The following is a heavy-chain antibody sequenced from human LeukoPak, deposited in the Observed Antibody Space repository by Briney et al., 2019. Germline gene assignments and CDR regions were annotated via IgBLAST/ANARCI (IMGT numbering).Heavy chain of an antibody. CDR2: INPNSGGT. Sequence: ASVKVSCKASGYTFTSYGISWVRQAPGQGLEWMGWINPNSGGTNYAQKFQGRVTMTRDTSISTAYMELSRLRSDDTAVYYCARDLIAAAGNNWFDPWGQGTLVTVSS. CDR3: ARDLIAAAGNNWFDP. D-gene: IGHD6-13*01. J-gene: IGHJ5*02. V-gene: IGHV1-2*02. CDR1: GYTFTSYG.